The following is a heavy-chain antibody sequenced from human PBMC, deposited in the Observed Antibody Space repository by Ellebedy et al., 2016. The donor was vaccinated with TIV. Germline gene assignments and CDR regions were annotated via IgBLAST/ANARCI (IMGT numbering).Heavy chain of an antibody. CDR2: ISSSTSTI. V-gene: IGHV3-48*02. D-gene: IGHD1-14*01. CDR3: ARDLTRGGQFDY. CDR1: GFTFRSYI. J-gene: IGHJ4*02. Sequence: PGGSLSLSCAASGFTFRSYILNWVRLAPGKGLEWVSYISSSTSTIYYADSVKGRFTISRDNAKNSLYLQMNSLRDEDTAVYYCARDLTRGGQFDYWGQGTLVTVSS.